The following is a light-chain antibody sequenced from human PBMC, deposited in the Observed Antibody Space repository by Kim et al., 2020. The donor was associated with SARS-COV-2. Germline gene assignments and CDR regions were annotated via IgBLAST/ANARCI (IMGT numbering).Light chain of an antibody. CDR1: SSDVGSYNL. Sequence: QSALTQPASVSGSPGQSITISCTGTSSDVGSYNLVSWYQQHPGKAPKLMIYEVSKRPSGVSNRFSGSKSGNTASLTISGLQAEDEADYYCCSYAGSNTWLFGGGTQLTVL. CDR2: EVS. V-gene: IGLV2-23*02. J-gene: IGLJ3*02. CDR3: CSYAGSNTWL.